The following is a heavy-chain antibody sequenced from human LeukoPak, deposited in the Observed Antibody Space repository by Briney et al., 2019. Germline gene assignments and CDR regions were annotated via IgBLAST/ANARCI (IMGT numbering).Heavy chain of an antibody. V-gene: IGHV3-33*01. Sequence: GGSLRLSCAASGFTFSSYGMHWVRQAPGKGLEWVAVTWYDGSNKYYADSVKGRFTISRDNSKNTLYLQMNSLRAEDTAVYYCARGLAVAAYDAFDIWGQGTMVTVSS. D-gene: IGHD6-19*01. J-gene: IGHJ3*02. CDR1: GFTFSSYG. CDR2: TWYDGSNK. CDR3: ARGLAVAAYDAFDI.